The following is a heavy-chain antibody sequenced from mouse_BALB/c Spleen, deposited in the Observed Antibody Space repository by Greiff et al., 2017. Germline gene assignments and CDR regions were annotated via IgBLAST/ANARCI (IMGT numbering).Heavy chain of an antibody. CDR2: IRNKANGYTT. CDR1: GFTFTDYY. J-gene: IGHJ3*01. V-gene: IGHV7-3*02. D-gene: IGHD2-1*01. CDR3: ARDGNYAWFAY. Sequence: EVQVVESGGGLVQPGGSLRLSCATSGFTFTDYYMSWVRQPPGKALEWLGFIRNKANGYTTEYSASVKGRFTISRDNSQSILYLQMNTLRAEDSATYYCARDGNYAWFAYWGQGTLVTVSA.